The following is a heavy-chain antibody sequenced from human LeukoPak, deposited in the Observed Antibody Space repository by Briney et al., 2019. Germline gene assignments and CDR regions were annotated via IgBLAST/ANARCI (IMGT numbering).Heavy chain of an antibody. CDR1: GGSISSSNYY. J-gene: IGHJ4*02. D-gene: IGHD3-3*01. CDR3: ARLYLDYDFWSGYYRFDY. CDR2: IYYSGST. Sequence: SETLSLTCTVSGGSISSSNYYWSWIRQPPGKGLEWIGYIYYSGSTNYNPSLESRVTISVDTSKNQFSLKLSSVTAADTAVYYCARLYLDYDFWSGYYRFDYWGQGTLVTVSS. V-gene: IGHV4-61*01.